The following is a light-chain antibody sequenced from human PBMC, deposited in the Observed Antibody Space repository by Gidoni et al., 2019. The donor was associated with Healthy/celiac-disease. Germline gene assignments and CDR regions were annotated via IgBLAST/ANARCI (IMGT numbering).Light chain of an antibody. CDR1: HSISSY. J-gene: IGKJ1*01. Sequence: IQMPPSPSSLSASVGDRVTITCQASHSISSYLNWYQQKPGKAPKLLIYAASSWHSGVPSRFSGSGSGTDFTLTISSLQPEDFATYYCQQSYSTPRTFGQGTKVEIK. CDR3: QQSYSTPRT. V-gene: IGKV1-39*01. CDR2: AAS.